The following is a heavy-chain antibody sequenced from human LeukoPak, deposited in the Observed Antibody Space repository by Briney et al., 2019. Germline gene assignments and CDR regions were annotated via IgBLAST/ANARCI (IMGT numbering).Heavy chain of an antibody. CDR1: GFTFSSYG. Sequence: PGGSLRLSCAASGFTFSSYGMHWVRQAPGKGLEWVAFIRYDGSNKYYADSVKGRFTISRDNSKNTLYLQMNSLRAEDMAVYYCAKDVRRVPPYWGQGTLVTVSS. CDR2: IRYDGSNK. D-gene: IGHD4/OR15-4a*01. CDR3: AKDVRRVPPY. V-gene: IGHV3-30*02. J-gene: IGHJ4*02.